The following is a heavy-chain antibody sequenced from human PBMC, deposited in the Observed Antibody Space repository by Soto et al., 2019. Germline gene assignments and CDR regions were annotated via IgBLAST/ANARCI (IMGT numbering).Heavy chain of an antibody. CDR1: GFTFSKFG. CDR2: ISNDGSDE. V-gene: IGHV3-30*18. D-gene: IGHD2-21*02. CDR3: AKDRRKWGDSPFEK. J-gene: IGHJ4*02. Sequence: QVQLVESGGGVVQPGRSLRLSCAASGFTFSKFGMHWLRQAPGRGLEWVAGISNDGSDEYYVDSVKGRFNISRDNSKITLSLQMNSVRFEDTAVYFCAKDRRKWGDSPFEKWGQGTLVTVSS.